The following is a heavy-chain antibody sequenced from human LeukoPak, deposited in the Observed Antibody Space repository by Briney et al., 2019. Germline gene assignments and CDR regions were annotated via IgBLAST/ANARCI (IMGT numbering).Heavy chain of an antibody. V-gene: IGHV3-74*01. CDR2: INPDGSTT. J-gene: IGHJ4*02. D-gene: IGHD5-24*01. Sequence: GGSLRLSCAASGFTFSSHWLHWVRQTPGKGLEWVARINPDGSTTTHADSVKGRFTVSRDNTKNTLFLQMDSLRAEDTAVYYCAREPYGDTCSDYWGQGTLVTVSS. CDR1: GFTFSSHW. CDR3: AREPYGDTCSDY.